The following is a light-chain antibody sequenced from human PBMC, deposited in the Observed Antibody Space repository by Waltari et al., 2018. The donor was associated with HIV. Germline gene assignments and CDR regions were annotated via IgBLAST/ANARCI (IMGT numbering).Light chain of an antibody. CDR2: DGS. Sequence: DNHLTQSPSSLSASLADRVTITCQPIQDIKSHLSWYHQKPGKAPKLLIYDGSNLETGVPSRFSGSASGTEFTFTISSLQAEDIGTYYCQQYKGLPWTFGQGTKVEMK. CDR1: QDIKSH. CDR3: QQYKGLPWT. V-gene: IGKV1-33*01. J-gene: IGKJ1*01.